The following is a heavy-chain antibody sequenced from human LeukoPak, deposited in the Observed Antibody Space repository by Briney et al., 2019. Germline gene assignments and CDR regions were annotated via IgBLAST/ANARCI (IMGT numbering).Heavy chain of an antibody. CDR3: AKYANWVAGDV. J-gene: IGHJ6*02. CDR1: GFTFSESW. Sequence: PGGSLRLSCAASGFTFSESWMSWVRQAPGKGLEWVAYIKEDGSAIDYVDSVKGRFTISRDNAKNSLYLGMNSLTAEDTAVYYCAKYANWVAGDVWGQGTTVSVSS. V-gene: IGHV3-7*01. CDR2: IKEDGSAI. D-gene: IGHD7-27*01.